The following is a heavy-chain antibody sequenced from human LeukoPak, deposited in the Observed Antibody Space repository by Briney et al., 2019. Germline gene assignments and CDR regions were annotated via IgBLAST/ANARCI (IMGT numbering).Heavy chain of an antibody. CDR1: GGTFSSYA. CDR2: IIPILGIA. Sequence: SVKVSCKASGGTFSSYAISWVRQAPGQGLEWMGRIIPILGIANYAQKFQGRVTITADKSTSTAYMELSSLRSEDTAVYYCARSCSGGSCQSGKAFDIWGQGTMVTVSS. V-gene: IGHV1-69*04. CDR3: ARSCSGGSCQSGKAFDI. D-gene: IGHD2-15*01. J-gene: IGHJ3*02.